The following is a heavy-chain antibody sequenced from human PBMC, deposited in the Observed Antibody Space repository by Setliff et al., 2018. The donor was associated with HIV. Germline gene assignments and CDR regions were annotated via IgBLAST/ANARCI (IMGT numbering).Heavy chain of an antibody. CDR2: ITSNSGRI. J-gene: IGHJ4*02. CDR3: ARDLAY. CDR1: GFTFDEYA. V-gene: IGHV3-9*01. Sequence: GGSLRLSCAAPGFTFDEYAMHWVRQAPGKGLEWVSGITSNSGRIGYADSIKGRFTISRDNAQNSLYLQMSSLKVEDTAVYYCARDLAYWGQGTLVTVSS.